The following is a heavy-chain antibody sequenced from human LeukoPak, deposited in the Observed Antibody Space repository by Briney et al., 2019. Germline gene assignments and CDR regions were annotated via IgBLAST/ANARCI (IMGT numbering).Heavy chain of an antibody. J-gene: IGHJ6*02. D-gene: IGHD3-9*01. Sequence: ASVKVSCKASGYTFTGYYIHWVRQAPGQGLEWLGWINPNSGGTNYAQKFQARVTMTRDTSISTAYMELNRLTSDDTAVYYCASEGGARDDILSGAGSGMDVWGQGTTVTVSS. V-gene: IGHV1-2*02. CDR3: ASEGGARDDILSGAGSGMDV. CDR2: INPNSGGT. CDR1: GYTFTGYY.